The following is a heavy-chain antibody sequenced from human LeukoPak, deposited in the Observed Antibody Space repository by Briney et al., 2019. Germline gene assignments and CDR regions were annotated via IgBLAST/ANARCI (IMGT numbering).Heavy chain of an antibody. CDR3: TKDIVIEADYSSIGAFYYYGMDV. CDR1: GFTFDDYA. CDR2: ISGDGGRT. D-gene: IGHD2-2*01. J-gene: IGHJ6*02. V-gene: IGHV3-43*02. Sequence: RGSLRLSCAASGFTFDDYAMHWVRQAPGKGLEWVSVISGDGGRTFYADSVKGRFTISRDNRKNSLHLQMNSLKTEDTALYYCTKDIVIEADYSSIGAFYYYGMDVWGQGTTVTVSS.